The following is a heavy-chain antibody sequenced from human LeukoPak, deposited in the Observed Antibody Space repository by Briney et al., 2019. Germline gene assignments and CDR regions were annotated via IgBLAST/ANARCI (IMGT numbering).Heavy chain of an antibody. CDR1: GFTFSSYG. V-gene: IGHV3-30*03. CDR2: ISYDGSNK. J-gene: IGHJ5*02. CDR3: ARDTSTHWFDP. D-gene: IGHD5-24*01. Sequence: GRSLRLSCAASGFTFSSYGMHWVRQAPGKGLEWVAVISYDGSNKYYADSVKGRFTISRDNSKNTLYLQMNSLRAEDTAVYYCARDTSTHWFDPWGQGTLVTVSS.